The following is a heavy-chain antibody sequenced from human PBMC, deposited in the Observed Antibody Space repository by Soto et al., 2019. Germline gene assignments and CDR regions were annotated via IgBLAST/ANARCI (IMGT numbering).Heavy chain of an antibody. D-gene: IGHD3-3*01. CDR3: ARTRKYYGLLRGSRYGIDV. J-gene: IGHJ6*02. V-gene: IGHV1-2*02. CDR2: INPNSGGT. Sequence: ASVKVSCKASGYTFTGYYMHWVRQAPGQGLEWMGWINPNSGGTNYAQKFQGRVTMTRDTSISTAYMELSRLRSDDTAVYYCARTRKYYGLLRGSRYGIDVWGQGTTVTVYS. CDR1: GYTFTGYY.